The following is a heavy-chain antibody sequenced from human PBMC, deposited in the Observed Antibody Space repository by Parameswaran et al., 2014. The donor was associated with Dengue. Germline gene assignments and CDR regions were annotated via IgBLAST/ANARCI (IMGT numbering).Heavy chain of an antibody. CDR3: AKDLWSTYYDFWSGSPVFDY. CDR2: IYHSGST. V-gene: IGHV4-38-2*02. J-gene: IGHJ4*02. Sequence: PGKGLEWIGSIYHSGSTYYNPSLKSRVTISVDTSKNQFSLKLSSVTAADTAVYYCAKDLWSTYYDFWSGSPVFDYWGQGTLVTVSS. D-gene: IGHD3-3*01.